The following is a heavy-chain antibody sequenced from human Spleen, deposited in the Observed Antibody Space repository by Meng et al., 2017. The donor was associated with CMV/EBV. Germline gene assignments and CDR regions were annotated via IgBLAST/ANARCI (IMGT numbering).Heavy chain of an antibody. CDR3: AREGDGGYFDY. Sequence: SETLSLTCSVSDGSISNSFCSWIRQPPGKGLEWIGYIYSSGSTNYNPSLKSRVTISVDTSKNQFSLKLNSVTTADTAVYYCAREGDGGYFDYWGQGTLVTVSS. V-gene: IGHV4-59*01. D-gene: IGHD5-24*01. J-gene: IGHJ4*02. CDR1: DGSISNSF. CDR2: IYSSGST.